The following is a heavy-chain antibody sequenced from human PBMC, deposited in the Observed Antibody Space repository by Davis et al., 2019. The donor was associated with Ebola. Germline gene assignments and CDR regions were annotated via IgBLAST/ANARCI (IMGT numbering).Heavy chain of an antibody. D-gene: IGHD2-15*01. CDR3: ARDGIVVVVAASPKYYYGMDV. Sequence: PGGSLRLSCAASGFTFSTYSMSWVRQAPGKGLEWVSSISSDGDYIYYADSAKGRFTISRDNAKNSLYLQMNSLRDEDTAVYYCARDGIVVVVAASPKYYYGMDVWGKGTTVTVSS. V-gene: IGHV3-21*01. CDR1: GFTFSTYS. J-gene: IGHJ6*04. CDR2: ISSDGDYI.